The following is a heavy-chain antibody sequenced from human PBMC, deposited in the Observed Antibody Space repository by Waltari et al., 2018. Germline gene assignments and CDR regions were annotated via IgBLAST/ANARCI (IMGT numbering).Heavy chain of an antibody. V-gene: IGHV3-23*03. CDR1: GFTFSSYA. J-gene: IGHJ3*02. CDR3: AKDLPLGTGRYSSSFDAFDI. Sequence: EVQLLESGGGLVQPGGSLRLSCAASGFTFSSYAMSWVRQAPGKGLEWVSVIYSGGSTYYADSGKGRFTISRDNSKNTLYLQMNSLRAEDTAVYYCAKDLPLGTGRYSSSFDAFDIWGQGTMVTVSS. D-gene: IGHD6-6*01. CDR2: IYSGGST.